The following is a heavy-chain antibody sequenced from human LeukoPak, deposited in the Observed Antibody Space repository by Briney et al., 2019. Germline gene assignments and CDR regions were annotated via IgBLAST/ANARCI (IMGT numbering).Heavy chain of an antibody. D-gene: IGHD4-17*01. V-gene: IGHV1-46*01. Sequence: ASVKVSCKASGYTSTSYYMHWVRQAPGQGLEWMGIINPSGGSTSYAQKFQGRVTMTRDMSTSTVYMELSSLRSEDTAVYYCATDFGDHTRGVVDYWGQGTLVTVSS. J-gene: IGHJ4*02. CDR3: ATDFGDHTRGVVDY. CDR1: GYTSTSYY. CDR2: INPSGGST.